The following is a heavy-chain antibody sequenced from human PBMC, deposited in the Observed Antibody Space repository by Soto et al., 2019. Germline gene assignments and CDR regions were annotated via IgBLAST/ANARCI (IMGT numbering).Heavy chain of an antibody. CDR3: ARGRGTILLWFGPGFDP. CDR2: INHSGST. V-gene: IGHV4-34*01. Sequence: PSETLSLTCAVYGGSFSGYYWSWIRQPPGKGLEWIGEINHSGSTNYNPSLKSRVTISVDTSKNQFPLKLSSVTAADTAVYYCARGRGTILLWFGPGFDPWGQGTLVTVSS. J-gene: IGHJ5*02. CDR1: GGSFSGYY. D-gene: IGHD3-10*01.